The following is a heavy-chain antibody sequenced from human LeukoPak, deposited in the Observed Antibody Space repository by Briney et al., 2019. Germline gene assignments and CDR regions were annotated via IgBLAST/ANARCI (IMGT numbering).Heavy chain of an antibody. D-gene: IGHD3-22*01. Sequence: NPSETLSLTCTVSGGSISSYYWSWIRQPSGKGLEWIGYIYYSGSTNYNPSLKSRVTISVDTSKNQFSLKLSSVTAADTAVYYCARELYYDSSGYTPYYFDYWGQGTLVTVSS. CDR1: GGSISSYY. J-gene: IGHJ4*02. V-gene: IGHV4-59*01. CDR2: IYYSGST. CDR3: ARELYYDSSGYTPYYFDY.